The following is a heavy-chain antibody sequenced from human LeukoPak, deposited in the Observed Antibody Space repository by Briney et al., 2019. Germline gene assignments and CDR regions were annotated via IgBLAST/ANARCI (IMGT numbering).Heavy chain of an antibody. D-gene: IGHD2-2*01. CDR3: ARRGYCSSSSCYGIDY. CDR2: ISGSGGTT. V-gene: IGHV3-23*01. J-gene: IGHJ4*02. Sequence: GGSLRLSCAASGITFSIHAMSWVRQAPGKGLEWVSAISGSGGTTYYADSVKGRFTISRDNSKNTLDLQMSSLRAEDTALYYCARRGYCSSSSCYGIDYWGQGTLVTVSS. CDR1: GITFSIHA.